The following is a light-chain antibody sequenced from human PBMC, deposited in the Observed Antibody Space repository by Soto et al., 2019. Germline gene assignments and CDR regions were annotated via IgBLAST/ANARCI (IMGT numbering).Light chain of an antibody. CDR2: TDN. Sequence: QSVLTQPPSASGAPGQRVTISCSGSSSNVGSNTVNWYQQLPGTAPKVLIYTDNQRPSGVPDRFSGSKSGTSASLAISGLQSEDEADYYCAAWDDSLNGVVFGRGTKLTVL. CDR3: AAWDDSLNGVV. J-gene: IGLJ2*01. V-gene: IGLV1-44*01. CDR1: SSNVGSNT.